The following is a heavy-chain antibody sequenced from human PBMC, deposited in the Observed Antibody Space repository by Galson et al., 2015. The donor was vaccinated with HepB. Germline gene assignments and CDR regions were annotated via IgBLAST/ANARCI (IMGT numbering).Heavy chain of an antibody. V-gene: IGHV7-4-1*02. Sequence: SVKVSCKASGYTFNRYAINWVRQAPGQGLEWMGWINTNTGSPTYAQGFTGRFVFSVDTSVSTAYLQITSLKAEDSAIYYCARVESGGYYYVDHWGQGTLVTVPS. D-gene: IGHD2-21*02. CDR3: ARVESGGYYYVDH. CDR2: INTNTGSP. J-gene: IGHJ4*02. CDR1: GYTFNRYA.